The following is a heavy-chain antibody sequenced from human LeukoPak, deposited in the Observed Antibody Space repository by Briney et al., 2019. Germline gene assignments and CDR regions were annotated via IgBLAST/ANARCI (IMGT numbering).Heavy chain of an antibody. CDR2: INHSGST. CDR3: ARGKSSGWFDY. V-gene: IGHV4-34*01. D-gene: IGHD6-19*01. CDR1: GGSFSGYY. Sequence: SETQSLTCAVYGGSFSGYYWSWIRQPPGKGLEWIGEINHSGSTNYNPSLKSRVTISVDTSKNQFSLKLSSVTAADTAVYCCARGKSSGWFDYWGQGTLVTVSS. J-gene: IGHJ4*02.